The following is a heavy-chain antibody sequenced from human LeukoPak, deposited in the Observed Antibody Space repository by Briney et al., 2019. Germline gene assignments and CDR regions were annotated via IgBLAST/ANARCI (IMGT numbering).Heavy chain of an antibody. CDR3: ARGGGLDV. Sequence: PGGSLRLSCAASGFTFSGYWWNWARQAPGKGLEWVAGINHNGNVNYYVDSVKGRSTISRDNAKNSLYLQMSNLRAEDTAVYFCARGGGLDVWGQGATVTVSS. CDR1: GFTFSGYW. V-gene: IGHV3-7*03. J-gene: IGHJ6*02. CDR2: INHNGNVN. D-gene: IGHD3-16*01.